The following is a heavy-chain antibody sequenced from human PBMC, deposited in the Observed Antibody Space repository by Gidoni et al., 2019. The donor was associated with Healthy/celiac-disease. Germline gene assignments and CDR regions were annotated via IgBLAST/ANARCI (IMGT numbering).Heavy chain of an antibody. D-gene: IGHD5-18*01. CDR2: ISSSGSTI. Sequence: EVQLVESGGGLVQPGGSLRLSCAASGFTFSSYEMNWVRQAPGKGLEWVSYISSSGSTIYYADSVKGRFTISRDNAKNSLYLQMNSLRAEDTAVYYCARERGDVSGYSYGHYYYGMDVWGQGTTVTVSS. J-gene: IGHJ6*02. CDR1: GFTFSSYE. CDR3: ARERGDVSGYSYGHYYYGMDV. V-gene: IGHV3-48*03.